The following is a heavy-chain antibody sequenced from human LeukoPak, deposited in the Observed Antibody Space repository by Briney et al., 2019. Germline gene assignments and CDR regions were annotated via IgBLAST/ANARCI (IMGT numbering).Heavy chain of an antibody. CDR1: GFTFSNAW. CDR3: ARDQQ. V-gene: IGHV3-53*01. J-gene: IGHJ1*01. Sequence: GGSLRLSCAASGFTFSNAWMNWVRQAPGKGLEWVSDIYSGGSTYYADSVKGRFTISRDNSKNTLYLQMNSLRAEDTAVYYCARDQQWGQGTLVTVSS. CDR2: IYSGGST.